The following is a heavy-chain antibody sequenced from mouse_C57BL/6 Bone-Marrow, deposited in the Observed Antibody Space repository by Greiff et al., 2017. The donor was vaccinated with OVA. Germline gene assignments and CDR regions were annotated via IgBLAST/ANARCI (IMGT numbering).Heavy chain of an antibody. D-gene: IGHD6-1*01. J-gene: IGHJ2*01. CDR3: ASPLGY. CDR2: ISPGDGDT. V-gene: IGHV1-82*01. Sequence: VQLQQSGPELVKPGASVKISCKASGYAFSSSWMNWVKQRPGKGLEWIGRISPGDGDTNYNGKFKGKATLTADKSSSTAYMQLSSLTSEDSAVYFCASPLGYWGQGTTLTVSS. CDR1: GYAFSSSW.